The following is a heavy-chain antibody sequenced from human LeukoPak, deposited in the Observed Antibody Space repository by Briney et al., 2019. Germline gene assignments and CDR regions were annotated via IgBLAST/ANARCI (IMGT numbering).Heavy chain of an antibody. D-gene: IGHD3-9*01. Sequence: GGSLRLSCAASGFTLSSYGMSWVRQAPGKGLEWVSAISGSGGSTYYADSVKGRFTISRDNSKNTLYLQMNSLRAEDAAVYYCAKGSLILRYFDWLLRPQFDYWGQGTLVTVSS. CDR3: AKGSLILRYFDWLLRPQFDY. CDR1: GFTLSSYG. CDR2: ISGSGGST. J-gene: IGHJ4*02. V-gene: IGHV3-23*01.